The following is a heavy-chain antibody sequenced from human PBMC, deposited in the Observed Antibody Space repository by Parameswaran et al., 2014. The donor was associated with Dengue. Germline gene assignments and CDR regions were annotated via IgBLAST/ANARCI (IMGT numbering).Heavy chain of an antibody. CDR3: VKDAHFDY. CDR2: ISGSGGAT. Sequence: VRQAPGKGLEWVSAISGSGGATYYADSVKGRFTISRDNSKNTLFLQMNSLRVEDTAVFYCVKDAHFDYWGQGTLVTVSS. J-gene: IGHJ4*02. V-gene: IGHV3-23*01.